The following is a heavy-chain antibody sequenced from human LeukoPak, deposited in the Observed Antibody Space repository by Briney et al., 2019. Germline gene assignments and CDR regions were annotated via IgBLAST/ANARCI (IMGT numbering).Heavy chain of an antibody. CDR1: GFTFSTYW. V-gene: IGHV3-74*03. Sequence: GGSLRLSCAASGFTFSTYWMHWVRQAPGKGLLWVSRTNGDGTSTKYADSVKGRFTISRDNARHTLYLQMNSLRAEDTAVCYCARASTTVPNLLDYWGQGTLVTVSS. D-gene: IGHD4-17*01. CDR2: TNGDGTST. CDR3: ARASTTVPNLLDY. J-gene: IGHJ4*02.